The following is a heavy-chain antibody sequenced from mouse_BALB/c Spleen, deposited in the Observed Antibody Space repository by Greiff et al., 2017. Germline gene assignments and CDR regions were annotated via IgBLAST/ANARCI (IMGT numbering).Heavy chain of an antibody. CDR2: ISNGGGST. Sequence: EVKVVESGGGLVQPGGSLKLSCAASGFTFSSYTMSWVRQTPEKRLEWVAYISNGGGSTYYPDTVKGRFTISRDNAKNTLYLQMSSLKSEDTAMYYCARQWDYDSYAMDYGGQGTSVTVSS. CDR1: GFTFSSYT. D-gene: IGHD2-4*01. CDR3: ARQWDYDSYAMDY. J-gene: IGHJ4*01. V-gene: IGHV5-12-2*01.